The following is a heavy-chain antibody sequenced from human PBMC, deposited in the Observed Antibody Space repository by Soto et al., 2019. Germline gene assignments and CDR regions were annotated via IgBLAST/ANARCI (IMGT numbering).Heavy chain of an antibody. CDR2: IYPGDSDT. J-gene: IGHJ4*02. V-gene: IGHV5-51*01. D-gene: IGHD3-9*01. Sequence: PGESLKISCKGSGYSFTTYWPGWVRQVPGKGLEWMGIIYPGDSDTRYSPSFQGQVTISADKSISAAYLQWSSLKASDTAMYFCARRRGLVGSFDYWGRGTLVTVS. CDR3: ARRRGLVGSFDY. CDR1: GYSFTTYW.